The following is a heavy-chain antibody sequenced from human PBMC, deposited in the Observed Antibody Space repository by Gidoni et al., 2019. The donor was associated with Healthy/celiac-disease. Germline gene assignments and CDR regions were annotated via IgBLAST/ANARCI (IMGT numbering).Heavy chain of an antibody. J-gene: IGHJ5*02. CDR3: ARGGIPLVNPWPFDP. CDR2: IYYSGST. Sequence: QVQLQESGPGLSKPSAPLFPTCTVSGGSISSYYCSWIRQPPGKALEWIGYIYYSGSTNYTPSLKSRVTISVDTSKNQFSLKLSSVTAADTAVYYCARGGIPLVNPWPFDPWGQGTLVTVSS. V-gene: IGHV4-59*01. D-gene: IGHD2-21*01. CDR1: GGSISSYY.